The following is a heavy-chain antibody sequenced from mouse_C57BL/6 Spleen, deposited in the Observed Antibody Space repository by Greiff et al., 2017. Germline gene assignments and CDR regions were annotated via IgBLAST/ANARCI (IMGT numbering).Heavy chain of an antibody. D-gene: IGHD3-1*01. V-gene: IGHV1-69*01. CDR3: AREGYDYGAMDY. J-gene: IGHJ4*01. CDR1: GYTFTSYW. CDR2: IDPSDSYT. Sequence: QVQLQQPGAELVMPGASVKLSCKASGYTFTSYWMHWVKQRPGQGLEWIGEIDPSDSYTNYNQKFKGKSTLTVDNSSSTAYMQLRSLTSEDVAVYYGAREGYDYGAMDYGGQGTSVTVSS.